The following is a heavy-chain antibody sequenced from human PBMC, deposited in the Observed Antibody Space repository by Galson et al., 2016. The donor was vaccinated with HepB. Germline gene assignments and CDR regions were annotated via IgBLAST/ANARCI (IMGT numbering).Heavy chain of an antibody. D-gene: IGHD3-22*01. CDR2: IIPMSGRT. J-gene: IGHJ5*02. V-gene: IGHV1-69*06. CDR3: TRRDSSGFYNAYNWFDP. Sequence: SVKVSCKASGGTFSSSTFNWVRQAPGQGLEWMGEIIPMSGRTNYAQNFQGRLTITADKSTSTAYMELSSLRSEDTAVYYCTRRDSSGFYNAYNWFDPWGQGTLVTVSS. CDR1: GGTFSSST.